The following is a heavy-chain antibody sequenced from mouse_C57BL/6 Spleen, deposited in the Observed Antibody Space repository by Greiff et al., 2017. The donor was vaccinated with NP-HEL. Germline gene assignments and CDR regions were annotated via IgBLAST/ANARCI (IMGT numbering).Heavy chain of an antibody. Sequence: EVQLVESGGDLVKPGGSLKLSCAASGFTFSSYGMSWVRQTPDKRLEWVATISSGGSYTYYPDSVKGRFTISRDNAKNTQYLQMSSLKSEDTAMYYCARDGSSYSWFAYWGQGTLVTVSA. V-gene: IGHV5-6*01. J-gene: IGHJ3*01. CDR1: GFTFSSYG. D-gene: IGHD1-1*01. CDR2: ISSGGSYT. CDR3: ARDGSSYSWFAY.